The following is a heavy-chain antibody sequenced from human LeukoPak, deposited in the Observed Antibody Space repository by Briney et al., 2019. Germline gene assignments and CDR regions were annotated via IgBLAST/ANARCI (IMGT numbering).Heavy chain of an antibody. Sequence: GGSLRLSCAASGFTVSSNYMSWVRQAPGKGLEWVSVIYTSGVAYYADSVKGRFTIGRDNSKNTLHLQMNSLRAEDTAVYFCSNHYYDISGHKAWGQGTRVTVSS. CDR3: SNHYYDISGHKA. V-gene: IGHV3-53*01. CDR2: IYTSGVA. D-gene: IGHD3-22*01. J-gene: IGHJ5*02. CDR1: GFTVSSNY.